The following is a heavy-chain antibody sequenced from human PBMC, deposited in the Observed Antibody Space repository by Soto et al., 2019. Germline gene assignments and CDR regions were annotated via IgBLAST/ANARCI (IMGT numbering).Heavy chain of an antibody. V-gene: IGHV4-59*01. CDR1: VGSISSYY. Sequence: PSETLSLTCTVSVGSISSYYWSWIRQPPGKGLEWIGYIYYSGSTNYNPSLKSRVTISVDTSKNQFSLKLSSVTAADTAVYYCASTRGYCSGGSCYSVDFDYWGQGTLVTVSS. D-gene: IGHD2-15*01. CDR3: ASTRGYCSGGSCYSVDFDY. CDR2: IYYSGST. J-gene: IGHJ4*02.